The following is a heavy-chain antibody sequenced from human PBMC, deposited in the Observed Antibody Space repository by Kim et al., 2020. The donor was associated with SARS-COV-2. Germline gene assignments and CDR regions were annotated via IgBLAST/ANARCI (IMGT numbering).Heavy chain of an antibody. Sequence: ASVKVSCKASGYRFTSYYMHWVRQAPGQGLEWMGMINPSGGSTTFAQKFQGRVTMTREKSTSTVYMELSSLRSEVTAVYYCARGAAAAGVRGWFDSWGQGILVTVSS. CDR2: INPSGGST. D-gene: IGHD6-13*01. CDR3: ARGAAAAGVRGWFDS. J-gene: IGHJ5*01. V-gene: IGHV1-46*01. CDR1: GYRFTSYY.